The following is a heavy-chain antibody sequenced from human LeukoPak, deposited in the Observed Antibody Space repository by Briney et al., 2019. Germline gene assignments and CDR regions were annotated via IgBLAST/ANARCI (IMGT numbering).Heavy chain of an antibody. Sequence: SETLSLTCTVSGGSISSYYWSWIRQPPGKGLEWIGYIYYSGSTNYNPPLKSRVTISVDTSKNQFSLKLSSVTAAGTAVYYCARDDTGVFDYWGQGTLVTVSS. J-gene: IGHJ4*02. V-gene: IGHV4-59*01. CDR2: IYYSGST. D-gene: IGHD5-18*01. CDR3: ARDDTGVFDY. CDR1: GGSISSYY.